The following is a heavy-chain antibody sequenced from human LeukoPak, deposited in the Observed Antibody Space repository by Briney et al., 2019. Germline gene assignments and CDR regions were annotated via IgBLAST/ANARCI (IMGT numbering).Heavy chain of an antibody. J-gene: IGHJ3*02. Sequence: PSETLSLTCTVSGVSITSYYWSWVRQSPGRGLEWIGYIYYTGSTNYNPSLRSRVTISVDTSKSQFSLKLSSVTAADTAVYYCARPQHDALDIWGQGTMVTVSS. D-gene: IGHD1-1*01. CDR3: ARPQHDALDI. V-gene: IGHV4-59*08. CDR1: GVSITSYY. CDR2: IYYTGST.